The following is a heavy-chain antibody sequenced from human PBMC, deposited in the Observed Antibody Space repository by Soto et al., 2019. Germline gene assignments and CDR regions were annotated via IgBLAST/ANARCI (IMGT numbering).Heavy chain of an antibody. CDR1: GFSLSNNG. CDR2: ISYDGINK. D-gene: IGHD3-22*01. Sequence: QVQLVESGGGVVQPGRSLRLSCAASGFSLSNNGMHWVRQAPGKGLEWVAVISYDGINKYYADSVKGRFTISRDNSKNTVYLEMNNLRAEDTAMYYCAKGGSGNYLTYYYYYGMDVWGQGTTVTVSS. V-gene: IGHV3-30*18. J-gene: IGHJ6*02. CDR3: AKGGSGNYLTYYYYYGMDV.